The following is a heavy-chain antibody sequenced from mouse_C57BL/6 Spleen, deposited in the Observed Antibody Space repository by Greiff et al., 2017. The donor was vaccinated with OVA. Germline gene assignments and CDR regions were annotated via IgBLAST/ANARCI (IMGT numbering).Heavy chain of an antibody. D-gene: IGHD1-1*01. V-gene: IGHV8-12*01. CDR1: GFSLSTSGMG. Sequence: QVTLKESGPGILQSSQTLSLTCSFSGFSLSTSGMGVSWIRQPSGKGLEWLAHIYWDDDKRYNPSLKSRLTISKDTSINQVFLKITSVCTADTATYYCARRPYGSSYRYFDVWGTGTTVTVSS. CDR2: IYWDDDK. CDR3: ARRPYGSSYRYFDV. J-gene: IGHJ1*03.